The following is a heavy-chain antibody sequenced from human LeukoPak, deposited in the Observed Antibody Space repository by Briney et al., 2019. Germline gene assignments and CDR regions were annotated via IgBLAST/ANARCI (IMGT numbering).Heavy chain of an antibody. J-gene: IGHJ4*02. CDR2: ISGSDGTT. V-gene: IGHV3-23*01. Sequence: GGSLRLSCAASGFTLSNYAMSWVRQAPGKGLEWVSGISGSDGTTYYADSVKGRFTISRDNSKNTLYLQMNGLRAEDTAVYYCAKDSAKKYDDYWGQGTLVTASS. CDR3: AKDSAKKYDDY. CDR1: GFTLSNYA. D-gene: IGHD2/OR15-2a*01.